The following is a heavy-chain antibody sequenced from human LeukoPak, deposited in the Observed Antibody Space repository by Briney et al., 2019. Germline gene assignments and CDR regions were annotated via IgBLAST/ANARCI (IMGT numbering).Heavy chain of an antibody. CDR3: ARGRRAKKLAAAGKGNAFDI. CDR2: MNPNSGNT. V-gene: IGHV1-8*01. Sequence: ASVKVSCKASGYTFTSYDINWVRQATGQGLEWMGWMNPNSGNTGYAQKFQGRVTMTRNTSISTAYMELSSLRSEDTAVYYCARGRRAKKLAAAGKGNAFDIWGQGTMVTVSS. CDR1: GYTFTSYD. J-gene: IGHJ3*02. D-gene: IGHD6-13*01.